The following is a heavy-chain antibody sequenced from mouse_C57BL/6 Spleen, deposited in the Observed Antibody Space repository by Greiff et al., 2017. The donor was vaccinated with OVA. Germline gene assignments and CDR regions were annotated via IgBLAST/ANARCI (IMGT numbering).Heavy chain of an antibody. D-gene: IGHD2-4*01. CDR3: TVGDCDGFLYWYFAV. CDR1: GFTFSNAW. J-gene: IGHJ1*03. V-gene: IGHV6-6*01. CDR2: ISNKANNHAT. Sequence: DVKVEESGGGLVQPGGSMKLSCAASGFTFSNAWMDWVRQSPGKGLEWVAEISNKANNHATNYAESVKGRFTISRDACKSTVYLQMNSLRAEDTGIYDCTVGDCDGFLYWYFAVWGTGTTVTVSA.